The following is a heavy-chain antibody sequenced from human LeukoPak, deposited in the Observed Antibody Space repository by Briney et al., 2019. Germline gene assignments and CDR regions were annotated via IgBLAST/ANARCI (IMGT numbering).Heavy chain of an antibody. J-gene: IGHJ5*02. CDR2: INHSGST. V-gene: IGHV4-34*01. CDR3: ARGPLGYCSSTSCRINWFDP. CDR1: GGSFSGYY. D-gene: IGHD2-2*01. Sequence: SETLSLTCAVYGGSFSGYYWSWIRQPPGKGLEWIGEINHSGSTNYDPSLKSRVTISVDTSKNQFSLKLSSVTAADTAVYYYARGPLGYCSSTSCRINWFDPWGQGTLVTVSS.